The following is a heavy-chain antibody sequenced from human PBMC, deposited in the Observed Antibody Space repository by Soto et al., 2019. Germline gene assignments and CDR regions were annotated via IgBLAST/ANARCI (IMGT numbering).Heavy chain of an antibody. CDR1: GFTFSSYW. CDR2: INSDGSSR. Sequence: EVQLVESGGGLVQPGGSLRLSCAASGFTFSSYWMHWVRQAPGKGLVWVSRINSDGSSRSYADSVKDRFTISRDNAKNNLYLQMNSLRVEDTAVYYCARLLAVAGTNYWGQGTLVTVSS. V-gene: IGHV3-74*01. D-gene: IGHD6-19*01. CDR3: ARLLAVAGTNY. J-gene: IGHJ4*02.